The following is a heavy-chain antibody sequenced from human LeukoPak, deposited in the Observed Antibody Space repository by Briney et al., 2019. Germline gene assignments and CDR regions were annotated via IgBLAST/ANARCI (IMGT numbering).Heavy chain of an antibody. CDR1: GGSKSNAY. D-gene: IGHD2-2*01. Sequence: SETLSLTCTVSGGSKSNAYWTWVRQPPGKGLEWLGYIFATGSTEYNPSLKSQLTMSIDPSQSHFSLRLTSVTAADTAVYFCARDSGYCDTTRCSDLLDYWGQGILVTVSS. V-gene: IGHV4-59*01. CDR3: ARDSGYCDTTRCSDLLDY. CDR2: IFATGST. J-gene: IGHJ4*02.